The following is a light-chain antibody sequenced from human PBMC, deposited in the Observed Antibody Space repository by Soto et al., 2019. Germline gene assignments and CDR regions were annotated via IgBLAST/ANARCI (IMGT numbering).Light chain of an antibody. Sequence: DIVMTQSPLSLPVTPGEPASISCRSSQSLLHSNGYNYLDWYLQKPGQSPQLLIYLGSNRASGVPDRFSGSGSGTDFTLKISRVEAEDVGVYYCMQALQTPLTFAGGTKV. J-gene: IGKJ4*01. V-gene: IGKV2-28*01. CDR3: MQALQTPLT. CDR2: LGS. CDR1: QSLLHSNGYNY.